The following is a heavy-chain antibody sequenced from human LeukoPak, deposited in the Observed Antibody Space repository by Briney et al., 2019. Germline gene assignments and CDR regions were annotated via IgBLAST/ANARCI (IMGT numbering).Heavy chain of an antibody. J-gene: IGHJ3*02. CDR3: ARQVGATPNAFDI. CDR1: GYSFTSYW. CDR2: IYPGDSDT. D-gene: IGHD1-26*01. Sequence: GESLKISCKGSGYSFTSYWTAWVRQMPGKGLEWMGIIYPGDSDTRYSPSFQGQVTISADKSISTAYLQWSSLKASDTAMYYCARQVGATPNAFDIWGQGTMVTVSS. V-gene: IGHV5-51*01.